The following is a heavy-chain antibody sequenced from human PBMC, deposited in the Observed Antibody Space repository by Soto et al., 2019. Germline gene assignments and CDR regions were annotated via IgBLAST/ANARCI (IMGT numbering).Heavy chain of an antibody. J-gene: IGHJ6*02. Sequence: GGSLRLSCGASGFTFSSYWMHWVRQAPGKGLVWVSRINSDGSSTSYADSVKGRFTISRDNSKNTLYLQMNRLRAEDTAVYYYGRIGIQLKVYYYYGMDFWGQGTTVTVSS. CDR2: INSDGSST. CDR1: GFTFSSYW. CDR3: GRIGIQLKVYYYYGMDF. D-gene: IGHD5-18*01. V-gene: IGHV3-74*01.